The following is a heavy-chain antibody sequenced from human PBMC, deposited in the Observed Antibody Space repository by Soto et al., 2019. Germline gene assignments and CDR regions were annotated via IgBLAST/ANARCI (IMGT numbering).Heavy chain of an antibody. J-gene: IGHJ4*02. CDR2: IYHSGTT. D-gene: IGHD1-26*01. V-gene: IGHV4-59*01. Sequence: PSETLSLTCTVSGDSITGSYWSWIRQPPGKTLEWIGYIYHSGTTTYSPSLKSRVSISVDTSKNQFSLRLTSVIAADTAVYYCARDMPYAAGSLAGCDYWGQGILVTVSS. CDR3: ARDMPYAAGSLAGCDY. CDR1: GDSITGSY.